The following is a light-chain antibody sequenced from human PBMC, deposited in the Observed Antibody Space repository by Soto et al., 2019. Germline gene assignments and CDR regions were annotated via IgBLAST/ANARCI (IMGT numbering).Light chain of an antibody. CDR2: GAS. J-gene: IGKJ4*01. CDR1: QSINIY. CDR3: QQGYTKSPLT. Sequence: TQSPSSLSASVGDRVTITCRTSQSINIYLNWYQQKVGEPPRLLIFGASNLQSGVPSRFSGSGVGTHFTLTISSLQAEDFANYSCQQGYTKSPLTFAGGTKVDIK. V-gene: IGKV1-39*01.